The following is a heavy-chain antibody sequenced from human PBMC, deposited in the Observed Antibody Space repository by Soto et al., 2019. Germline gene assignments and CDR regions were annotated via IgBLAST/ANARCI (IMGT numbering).Heavy chain of an antibody. CDR1: GYTFTSYG. J-gene: IGHJ5*02. CDR3: ARDGDRDYYGSGSDWSDP. CDR2: ISAYNGNT. Sequence: QVQLVQSGAEVKKPGASVKVSCKASGYTFTSYGISWVRQAPGQGLEWMGWISAYNGNTNYAQKLQGRVTMTTDTSTSTAYMERRSRRSDDTAVYYCARDGDRDYYGSGSDWSDPWGQGTLVTVSS. V-gene: IGHV1-18*01. D-gene: IGHD3-10*01.